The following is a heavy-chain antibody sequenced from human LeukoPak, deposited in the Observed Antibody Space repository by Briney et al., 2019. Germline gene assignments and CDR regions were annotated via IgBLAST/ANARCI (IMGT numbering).Heavy chain of an antibody. Sequence: SVKVSCKASGGTFSSYAISWVRQAPGQGLEWMGGVIPIFGTANYAQKFQGRVTITADESTSTAYMELSSLRSEDTAVYYCASPYCSGGSCYASWFDPWGQGTLVTVSS. CDR3: ASPYCSGGSCYASWFDP. D-gene: IGHD2-15*01. V-gene: IGHV1-69*01. CDR1: GGTFSSYA. CDR2: VIPIFGTA. J-gene: IGHJ5*02.